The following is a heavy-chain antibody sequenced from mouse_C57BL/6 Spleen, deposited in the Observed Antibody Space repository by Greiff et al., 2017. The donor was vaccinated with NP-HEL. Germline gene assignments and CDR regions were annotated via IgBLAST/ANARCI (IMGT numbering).Heavy chain of an antibody. CDR1: GYAFSSYW. D-gene: IGHD1-1*01. Sequence: VKLMESGAELVKPGASVKISCKASGYAFSSYWMNWVKQRPGKGLEWIGQIYPGDGDTNYNGKFKGKATLTADKSSSTAYMQLSSLTSEDSAVYFCARIDYYGSSDAMDYWGQGTSVTVSS. CDR2: IYPGDGDT. J-gene: IGHJ4*01. CDR3: ARIDYYGSSDAMDY. V-gene: IGHV1-80*01.